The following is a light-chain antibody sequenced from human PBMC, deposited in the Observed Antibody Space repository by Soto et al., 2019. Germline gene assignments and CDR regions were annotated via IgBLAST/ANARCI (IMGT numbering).Light chain of an antibody. Sequence: ENVLTQSPGTLSLSPGERATLSCRASQTVSSYLTWYQQRPGQAPRLLIYGDSKRATGIPDRFSGSGSGTHFTLTISRLEPEDFALYYCQQYGTSPITFGQGTRLEIK. CDR2: GDS. CDR3: QQYGTSPIT. J-gene: IGKJ5*01. V-gene: IGKV3-20*01. CDR1: QTVSSY.